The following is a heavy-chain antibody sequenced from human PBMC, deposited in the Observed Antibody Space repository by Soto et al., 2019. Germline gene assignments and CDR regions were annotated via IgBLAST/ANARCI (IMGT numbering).Heavy chain of an antibody. D-gene: IGHD6-6*01. Sequence: EVQLLESGKNSAQPGGSLRLSCAASGFTFSSYGMSWVRQAPGKGLEWVSGISNNGGRTNYADSVKGRFTVSRDNSNNTLYLEMNSLRAEDTAIYFCAKRWGIAARMSGHWGQGILVSVSS. V-gene: IGHV3-23*01. CDR2: ISNNGGRT. J-gene: IGHJ4*02. CDR1: GFTFSSYG. CDR3: AKRWGIAARMSGH.